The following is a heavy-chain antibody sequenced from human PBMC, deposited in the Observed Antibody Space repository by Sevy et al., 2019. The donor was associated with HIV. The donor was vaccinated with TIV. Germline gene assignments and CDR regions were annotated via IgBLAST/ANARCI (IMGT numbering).Heavy chain of an antibody. CDR1: GGTFSSYA. Sequence: ASVKVSGKASGGTFSSYAISWVRQAPGQGLEWMGGIIPIFGTANYAQKFQGRVTITADESTSTAYMELSSLRSEDTAVYYCARVIRHGYNDRYYFDYWGQGTLVTVSS. J-gene: IGHJ4*02. CDR3: ARVIRHGYNDRYYFDY. CDR2: IIPIFGTA. D-gene: IGHD5-12*01. V-gene: IGHV1-69*13.